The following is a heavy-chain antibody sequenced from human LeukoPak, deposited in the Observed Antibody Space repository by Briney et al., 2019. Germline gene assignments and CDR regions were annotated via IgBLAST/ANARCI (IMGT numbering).Heavy chain of an antibody. V-gene: IGHV3-7*01. CDR1: GFTFGSYW. CDR2: IKQDGSEK. D-gene: IGHD6-19*01. Sequence: GGSLRLSCAASGFTFGSYWMSWVRQAPGKGLEWVANIKQDGSEKYYADSMKGRFTISRDNTRNSLYLQVNSLRAEDTAVYYCARVGSGWYTYYFDYWGQGTLVTVSS. J-gene: IGHJ4*02. CDR3: ARVGSGWYTYYFDY.